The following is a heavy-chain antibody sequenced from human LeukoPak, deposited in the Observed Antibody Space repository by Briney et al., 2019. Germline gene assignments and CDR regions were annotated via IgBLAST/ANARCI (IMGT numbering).Heavy chain of an antibody. D-gene: IGHD5-18*01. CDR1: GFIFSSYE. CDR2: ISSSGSTI. Sequence: PGGSLRLSCAASGFIFSSYEMSWVRQAPGKGLEWVSYISSSGSTIYYADSVKGRFTISRDNAKNSLYLQMNSLRAEDTAVYYCARYSYGYLKMWDYYYYMDVWGKGTTVTVSS. J-gene: IGHJ6*03. V-gene: IGHV3-48*03. CDR3: ARYSYGYLKMWDYYYYMDV.